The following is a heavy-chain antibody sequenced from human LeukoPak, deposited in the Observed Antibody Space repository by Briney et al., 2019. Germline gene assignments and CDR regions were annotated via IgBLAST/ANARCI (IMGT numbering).Heavy chain of an antibody. D-gene: IGHD2-15*01. V-gene: IGHV3-21*01. CDR1: GFTFDDYG. J-gene: IGHJ3*02. Sequence: GGSLRLSCAASGFTFDDYGMSWVRHAPGKGLEWVSSISSSSSYIYYADSVKGRFTISRDNAKNSLYLQMNSLRAEDTAVYYCARPVVAATTPDTFDIWGQGTMVTVSS. CDR3: ARPVVAATTPDTFDI. CDR2: ISSSSSYI.